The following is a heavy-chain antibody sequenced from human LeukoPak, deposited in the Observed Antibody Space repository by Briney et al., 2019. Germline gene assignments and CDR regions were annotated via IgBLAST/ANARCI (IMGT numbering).Heavy chain of an antibody. V-gene: IGHV3-23*01. J-gene: IGHJ4*02. Sequence: GGSLRLSCAASGFTFSSYAMSWVRQAPGKGLEWVSVITNSGGNTYYADSVKGRFTISRDNSKNTLHLQMNSLRAEDTAVYYCAKRARGVIISPLDYWGQGTLVTVSS. CDR2: ITNSGGNT. CDR1: GFTFSSYA. D-gene: IGHD3-10*01. CDR3: AKRARGVIISPLDY.